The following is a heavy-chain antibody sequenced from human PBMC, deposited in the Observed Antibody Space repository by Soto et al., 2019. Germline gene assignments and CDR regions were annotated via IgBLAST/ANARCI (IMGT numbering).Heavy chain of an antibody. CDR1: GFTFSNAW. J-gene: IGHJ2*01. Sequence: GGSLRLSCAASGFTFSNAWINWVRQAPGKGLEWVGRIKSKTDGGTTDFAAPVKGRFVISRDDSKNMVYLQMNSLKTEDTGIYYCAKDYGDYEPYWYFDLWGRGTLVTVSS. V-gene: IGHV3-15*07. D-gene: IGHD4-17*01. CDR2: IKSKTDGGTT. CDR3: AKDYGDYEPYWYFDL.